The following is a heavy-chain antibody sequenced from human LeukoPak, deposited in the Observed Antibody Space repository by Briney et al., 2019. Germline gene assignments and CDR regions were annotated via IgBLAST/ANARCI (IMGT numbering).Heavy chain of an antibody. V-gene: IGHV3-30*04. CDR2: ISYDGSNK. D-gene: IGHD1-26*01. Sequence: GRSLRLSCAASGFTFSSYAMHWVRQAPGKGLEWVAVISYDGSNKYYADSVKGRFTISRDNSKNTLHLQMNSLRAEDTAVYYCAREARVGALDYWGQGTLVTVSS. J-gene: IGHJ4*02. CDR1: GFTFSSYA. CDR3: AREARVGALDY.